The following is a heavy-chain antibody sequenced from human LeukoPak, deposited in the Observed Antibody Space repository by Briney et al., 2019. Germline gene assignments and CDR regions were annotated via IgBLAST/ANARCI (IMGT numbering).Heavy chain of an antibody. CDR1: GFTFSSYA. V-gene: IGHV3-23*01. CDR2: ISGSGGST. CDR3: AKVPLSNGKYYLDY. Sequence: GGSLRLSCAASGFTFSSYAMSWVRQAPGKGLEWVSAISGSGGSTYYADSVKGRFTISRDNSKNTLYLQMNSLRAEDTAVYYCAKVPLSNGKYYLDYWGQGTLVTVSS. J-gene: IGHJ4*02. D-gene: IGHD2-8*01.